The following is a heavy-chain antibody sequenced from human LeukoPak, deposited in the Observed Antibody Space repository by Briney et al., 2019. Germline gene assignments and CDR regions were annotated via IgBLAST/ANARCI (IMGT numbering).Heavy chain of an antibody. V-gene: IGHV1-69*13. CDR1: GGTFSSYA. CDR2: IIPTFGTA. D-gene: IGHD4-23*01. J-gene: IGHJ4*02. Sequence: SVKVSCKASGGTFSSYAISWVRQAPGQGLEWMGGIIPTFGTANYAQKFQGRVTITADESTSTAYMELSSLRSEDTAVYYCATSDYGGNSGYFDYWGQGTLVTVSS. CDR3: ATSDYGGNSGYFDY.